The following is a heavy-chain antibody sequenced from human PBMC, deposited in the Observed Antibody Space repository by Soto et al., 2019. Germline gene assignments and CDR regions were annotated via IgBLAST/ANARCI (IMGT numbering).Heavy chain of an antibody. CDR3: ARAPGNYYYYAMDV. J-gene: IGHJ6*01. V-gene: IGHV1-3*01. CDR2: INGANGNT. CDR1: GYTFTTYA. Sequence: SVKVSCKASGYTFTTYAMHWVRQAPGQRLEWLGSINGANGNTKYSQKFQGRVTITRDTSASTAYMEMSSLRSEDTDVYYCARAPGNYYYYAMDVWGQGTTVTVSS. D-gene: IGHD1-26*01.